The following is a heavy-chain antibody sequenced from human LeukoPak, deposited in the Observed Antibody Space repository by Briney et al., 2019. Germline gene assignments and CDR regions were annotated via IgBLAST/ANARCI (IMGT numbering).Heavy chain of an antibody. J-gene: IGHJ3*02. Sequence: GRSQRLSCAASGFTFSSYGMHWVRQAPGKGLEWVAVIWYDGSNKYYADSVKGRFTISRDNYKNTLYLQMNSLRAEDTAVYYCARYRKPYIVEDAFDIWGQGTMVTVSS. CDR1: GFTFSSYG. V-gene: IGHV3-33*01. CDR2: IWYDGSNK. CDR3: ARYRKPYIVEDAFDI. D-gene: IGHD2-15*01.